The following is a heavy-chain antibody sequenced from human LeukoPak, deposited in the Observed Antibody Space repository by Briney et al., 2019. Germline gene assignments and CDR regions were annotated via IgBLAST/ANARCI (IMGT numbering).Heavy chain of an antibody. V-gene: IGHV4-39*01. CDR3: ARYSTSSGWFDP. D-gene: IGHD6-6*01. CDR2: IYYSGST. Sequence: SETLSLTCTVSGGSISSSTYYWGWIRQPPGTGLEWIGSIYYSGSTYYNPSLKSRVTISVDTSKNQFSLKLSSVTAAGTAVYYCARYSTSSGWFDPWGQGTLVTVSS. CDR1: GGSISSSTYY. J-gene: IGHJ5*02.